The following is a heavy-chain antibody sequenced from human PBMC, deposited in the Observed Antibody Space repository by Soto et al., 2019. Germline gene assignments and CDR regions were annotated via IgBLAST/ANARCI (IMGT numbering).Heavy chain of an antibody. CDR3: ARVEYSSSSGFDP. CDR2: IYYSGTS. D-gene: IGHD6-6*01. V-gene: IGHV4-59*01. Sequence: TLSLTCTVSGGSITSYYWSWIRQPPGKGLECLGYIYYSGTSNYNPSLKSRVTMSVDMSKNQFSLKLSSVIAADTAVYYCARVEYSSSSGFDPWGQGILVTVSS. CDR1: GGSITSYY. J-gene: IGHJ5*02.